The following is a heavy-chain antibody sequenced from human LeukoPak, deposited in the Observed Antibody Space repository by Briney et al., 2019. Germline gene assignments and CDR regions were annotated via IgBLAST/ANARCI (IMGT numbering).Heavy chain of an antibody. D-gene: IGHD2-2*01. CDR3: AAGSFLRYCSSINCYSDAFNM. CDR2: ISSSGDTT. Sequence: PGGSLRLSCAASGPTFSHYAMNWVRQAPGKGLEWVSIISSSGDTTYYADSVKGRFTISRDNSKNTLYLQMNSLRADDTAVYYCAAGSFLRYCSSINCYSDAFNMWGQGTMVTVSS. CDR1: GPTFSHYA. V-gene: IGHV3-23*01. J-gene: IGHJ3*02.